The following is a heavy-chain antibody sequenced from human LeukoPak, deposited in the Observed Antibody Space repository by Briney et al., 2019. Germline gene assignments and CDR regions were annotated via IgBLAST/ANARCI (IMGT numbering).Heavy chain of an antibody. CDR2: IYSGGST. J-gene: IGHJ4*02. Sequence: PGGSLRLSCAASGFTVSSNYMSWVRQAPGKGLEWVSVIYSGGSTYYADSVKGRFTISRDNSKNTLYLQMNSLRAEDTAVYYCAKERYGDEVLDYWGQGTLVTVSS. CDR1: GFTVSSNY. V-gene: IGHV3-53*05. CDR3: AKERYGDEVLDY. D-gene: IGHD4-17*01.